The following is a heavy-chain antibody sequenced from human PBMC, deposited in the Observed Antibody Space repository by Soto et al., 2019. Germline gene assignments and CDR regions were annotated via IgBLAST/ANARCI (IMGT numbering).Heavy chain of an antibody. J-gene: IGHJ6*03. D-gene: IGHD6-6*01. V-gene: IGHV4-59*08. CDR3: ARLVIAARPFRGDYYMDV. Sequence: PSETLSLTCTVSGGSISSYYWSWIRQPPGKGLEWVGYIYYSGSTNYNPSLKSRVTISVDTSKNQFSLKLSSVTAADTAVYYCARLVIAARPFRGDYYMDVWGKGTTVTVSS. CDR2: IYYSGST. CDR1: GGSISSYY.